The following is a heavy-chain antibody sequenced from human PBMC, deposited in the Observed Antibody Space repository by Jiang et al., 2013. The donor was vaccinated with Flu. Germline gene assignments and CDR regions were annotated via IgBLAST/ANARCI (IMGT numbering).Heavy chain of an antibody. Sequence: SCEASGYTYSNYWIGWVRQMPGKGLECMGIINPSDSETRYCPSFQGQVTISTDKSTGIAYLQWNSLEASDTAIYYCARLAGTTSWTLFEYWGQGTLVTVSS. CDR2: INPSDSET. CDR1: GYTYSNYW. J-gene: IGHJ4*02. V-gene: IGHV5-51*01. CDR3: ARLAGTTSWTLFEY. D-gene: IGHD6-13*01.